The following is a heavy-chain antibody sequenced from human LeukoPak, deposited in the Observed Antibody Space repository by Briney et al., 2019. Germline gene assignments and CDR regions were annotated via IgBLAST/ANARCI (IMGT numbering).Heavy chain of an antibody. J-gene: IGHJ6*03. V-gene: IGHV3-13*01. CDR3: ARGPPRGKYYYMDV. CDR2: IGTASDT. D-gene: IGHD1-1*01. CDR1: GLTFSRFD. Sequence: GGSLRLSCAASGLTFSRFDMHWVRQPTGQGLEGVSTIGTASDTYYPGSVEGRFTLSRDNAKNSLYPQMNSLTAGDTAVYYCARGPPRGKYYYMDVWGKGTTVTVSS.